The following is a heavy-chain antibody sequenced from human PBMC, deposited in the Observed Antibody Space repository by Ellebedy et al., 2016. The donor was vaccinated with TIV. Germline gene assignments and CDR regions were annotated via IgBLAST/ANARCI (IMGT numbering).Heavy chain of an antibody. Sequence: MPSETLSLTCGVSGASFSGSYWSHIRQTPGKGLEWIGELSLSGSPNYNPSLRGRVTMSLDTSKNHFSLNLTSVTAADTAVYYCATAVRDDWSLSLWGQGTQVTVSS. CDR2: LSLSGSP. V-gene: IGHV4-34*01. CDR3: ATAVRDDWSLSL. CDR1: GASFSGSY. D-gene: IGHD3-9*01. J-gene: IGHJ4*02.